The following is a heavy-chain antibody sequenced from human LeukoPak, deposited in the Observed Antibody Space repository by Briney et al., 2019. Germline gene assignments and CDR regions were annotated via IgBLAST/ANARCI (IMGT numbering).Heavy chain of an antibody. D-gene: IGHD6-13*01. CDR2: ISAYNGNT. J-gene: IGHJ4*02. Sequence: GASVKVSCKASGYTFTSYGISWVRQAPGQGLEWMGWISAYNGNTNYAQKLQGRVTMTTDTSTSTAYMELRGLRSDDTAVYYCARVAAAGLFQPIDYWGQGTLVTVSS. CDR3: ARVAAAGLFQPIDY. V-gene: IGHV1-18*01. CDR1: GYTFTSYG.